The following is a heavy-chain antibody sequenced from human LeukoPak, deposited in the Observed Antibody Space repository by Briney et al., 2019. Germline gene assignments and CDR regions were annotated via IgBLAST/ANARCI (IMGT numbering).Heavy chain of an antibody. Sequence: GGSLRLSCTASGFTLSSYEMSWIRQAPGKGLEWVSSIDYSGGSTYYADSVKGRFTISRDNSKNTLYLQMNSMRAEDTAVYYCARVYCSRWLGYYYYYYMDVWGKGTTVTVSS. V-gene: IGHV3-23*01. CDR3: ARVYCSRWLGYYYYYYMDV. J-gene: IGHJ6*03. CDR2: IDYSGGST. D-gene: IGHD6-19*01. CDR1: GFTLSSYE.